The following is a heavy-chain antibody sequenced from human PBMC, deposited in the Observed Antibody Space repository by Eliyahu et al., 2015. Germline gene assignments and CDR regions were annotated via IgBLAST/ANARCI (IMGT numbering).Heavy chain of an antibody. CDR2: VRKSSIT. CDR3: ARDVVPEY. D-gene: IGHD2-15*01. J-gene: IGHJ4*02. V-gene: IGHV4-59*01. Sequence: QVQLQESGPGLVKPSETLSLTCTVSGGSISNYYWSWIRQPPGKGLEWIGYVRKSSITNYNPSLKSRVTISADTSKNQFSLRLTSVTPADTAVYYCARDVVPEYWGQGTLVTVSS. CDR1: GGSISNYY.